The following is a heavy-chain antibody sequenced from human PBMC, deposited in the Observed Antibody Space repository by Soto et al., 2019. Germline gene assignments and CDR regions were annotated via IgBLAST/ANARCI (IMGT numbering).Heavy chain of an antibody. V-gene: IGHV5-51*03. D-gene: IGHD5-12*01. CDR2: IYPGDSDT. Sequence: EVQLVQSGAEVKKPGESLKISCKGSGYSFSSYWIGWVRQMPGRGLEWMGIIYPGDSDTRYSPSFQGQVTISADKSVSTAYLQWSSLKASDTAMYYCARNKYSGHDPYSSFDLWGRGTLVTVSS. CDR1: GYSFSSYW. CDR3: ARNKYSGHDPYSSFDL. J-gene: IGHJ2*01.